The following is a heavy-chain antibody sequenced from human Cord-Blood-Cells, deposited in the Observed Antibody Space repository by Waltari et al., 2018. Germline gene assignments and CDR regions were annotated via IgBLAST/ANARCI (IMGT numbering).Heavy chain of an antibody. V-gene: IGHV4-31*03. Sequence: QVQLQESGPGLVKPSQTLSLTCTVSGGSISSGGYYWSWICQHPGKGLEWIGYIYYSGSTYYNPSLKSRVTISVDTSKNQFALKLSSVTAADTGVYYCARGGVGGNYYVDCWGQGTLVTVSS. CDR1: GGSISSGGYY. CDR3: ARGGVGGNYYVDC. J-gene: IGHJ4*02. D-gene: IGHD1-26*01. CDR2: IYYSGST.